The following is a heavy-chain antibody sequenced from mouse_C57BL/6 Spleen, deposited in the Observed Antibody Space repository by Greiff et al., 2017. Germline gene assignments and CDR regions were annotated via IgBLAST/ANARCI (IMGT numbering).Heavy chain of an antibody. V-gene: IGHV1-59*01. D-gene: IGHD2-3*01. CDR1: GYTFTSSW. CDR2: IDPSASYT. Sequence: QVQLQQPGAELVRPGTSVKLSCKASGYTFTSSWMHWVKQRPGQGLEWIGVIDPSASYTNYNQKFKGKATLTVDTSSSTAYMQLSNLTSEDSAVYYCARWRDGYPYWLAYWGQGTLVTVSA. J-gene: IGHJ3*01. CDR3: ARWRDGYPYWLAY.